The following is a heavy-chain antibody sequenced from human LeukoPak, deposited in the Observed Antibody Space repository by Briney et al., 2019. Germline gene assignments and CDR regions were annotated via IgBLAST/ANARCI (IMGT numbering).Heavy chain of an antibody. CDR2: LWYNGSNK. CDR1: RFTFNRYD. D-gene: IGHD2-15*01. V-gene: IGHV3-33*01. CDR3: ARDRRYCSGVSCYWVFDY. J-gene: IGHJ4*02. Sequence: PGGSLGLSSAASRFTFNRYDMHWIRQAPCQEPEPMTLLWYNGSNKYYPDSVKGRFTISRDNSKNSLYLQMNSLKTEDTAVYYCARDRRYCSGVSCYWVFDYGGQGTLVTVSS.